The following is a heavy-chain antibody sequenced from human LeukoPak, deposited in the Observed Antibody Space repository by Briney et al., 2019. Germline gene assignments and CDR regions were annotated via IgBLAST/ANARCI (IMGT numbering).Heavy chain of an antibody. J-gene: IGHJ6*03. V-gene: IGHV3-72*01. D-gene: IGHD1-7*01. CDR1: GFTFSAHY. CDR2: TRNKANSYTT. CDR3: ARVPGTTFLLSYMDV. Sequence: GGSLRLSCAASGFTFSAHYMDWVRQAPGKGLEWVGRTRNKANSYTTEYAASVKGGFTISRDDSKNSLYLQMNSLKTEDTAVYYCARVPGTTFLLSYMDVWGKGTTVTVPS.